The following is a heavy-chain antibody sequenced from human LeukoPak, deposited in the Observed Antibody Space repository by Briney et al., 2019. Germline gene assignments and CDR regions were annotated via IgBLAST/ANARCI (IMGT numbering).Heavy chain of an antibody. V-gene: IGHV4-59*01. J-gene: IGHJ4*02. CDR1: GGSISSYY. CDR3: ARSGGLTAMVFY. D-gene: IGHD2-21*02. Sequence: SETLSLTCTVSGGSISSYYRSWIRQPPGKGLEWIGYIYYSGSTNYNPSLKSRVTISVDTSKNQFSLKLSSVTAADTAVYYCARSGGLTAMVFYWGQGTLVTVSS. CDR2: IYYSGST.